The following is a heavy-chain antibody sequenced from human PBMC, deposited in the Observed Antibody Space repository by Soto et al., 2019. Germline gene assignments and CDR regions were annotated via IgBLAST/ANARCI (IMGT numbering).Heavy chain of an antibody. CDR1: GGSFSGYY. D-gene: IGHD3-3*01. CDR3: ARASDAKTTYDFWSGYYYLDY. V-gene: IGHV4-34*01. CDR2: INHSGST. Sequence: TLSLTCAVYGGSFSGYYWSWIRQPPGKGLEWIGGINHSGSTNYNPSLKSRVTISVDTSKNQFSLKLSSVTAADTAVYYCARASDAKTTYDFWSGYYYLDYWGQGTLVTV. J-gene: IGHJ4*02.